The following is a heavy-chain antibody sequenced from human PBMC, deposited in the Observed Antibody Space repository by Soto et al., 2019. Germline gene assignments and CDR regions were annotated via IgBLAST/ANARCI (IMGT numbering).Heavy chain of an antibody. Sequence: QVQLQESGPRLVKPSESLSLTCGVSGGTVASSHWLSWARQSPGRGLEWIGNVYHTGATNFNPSLKRRVNCSVDKSNNQFTLRLTSVTAADTAVYFGASEIVTAGGNNYFDPWGPGTLVTVSS. CDR1: GGTVASSHW. CDR3: ASEIVTAGGNNYFDP. V-gene: IGHV4-4*02. J-gene: IGHJ5*02. CDR2: VYHTGAT. D-gene: IGHD2-21*02.